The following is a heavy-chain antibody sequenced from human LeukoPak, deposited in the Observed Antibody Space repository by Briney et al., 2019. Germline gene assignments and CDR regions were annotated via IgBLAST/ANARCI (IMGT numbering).Heavy chain of an antibody. Sequence: GGSLRLSCAASGFTVTTYSMGRVRQAPGKGMEWVSYIGRTAIYADSVRGRFTISRDNAENSLYLQMNSLRAEDTAVYYCALDGTLTGAGHFDYWGQGTPVTVSS. D-gene: IGHD3-9*01. CDR1: GFTVTTYS. J-gene: IGHJ4*02. CDR3: ALDGTLTGAGHFDY. V-gene: IGHV3-48*01. CDR2: IGRTAI.